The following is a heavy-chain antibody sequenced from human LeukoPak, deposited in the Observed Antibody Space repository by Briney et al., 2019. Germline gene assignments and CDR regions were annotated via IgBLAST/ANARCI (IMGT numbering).Heavy chain of an antibody. CDR3: ARDGPGYSYGYEDY. J-gene: IGHJ4*02. Sequence: GGSLRLSCAASEFSVGSNYMTWVRQAPGKGLEWVSLIYSGGSTYYADSVKGRFTISRDNAKNSLYLQMNSLRAEDTALYYCARDGPGYSYGYEDYWGQGTLVTVSS. V-gene: IGHV3-66*01. D-gene: IGHD5-18*01. CDR1: EFSVGSNY. CDR2: IYSGGST.